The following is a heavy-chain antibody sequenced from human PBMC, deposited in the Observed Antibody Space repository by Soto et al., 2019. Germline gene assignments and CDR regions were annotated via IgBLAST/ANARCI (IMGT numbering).Heavy chain of an antibody. D-gene: IGHD6-19*01. CDR3: ARGGDLGYSSGWYQYFDL. J-gene: IGHJ2*01. V-gene: IGHV3-33*01. CDR2: IWYDGSNK. CDR1: GFTFSSYG. Sequence: QVQLVESGGGVVQPGRSLRLSRAASGFTFSSYGMHWVRQAPGKGLEWVAVIWYDGSNKYYADSVKGRFTISRDNSKNTLYLQMNSLRAEDTAVYYCARGGDLGYSSGWYQYFDLWGRGTLVTVSS.